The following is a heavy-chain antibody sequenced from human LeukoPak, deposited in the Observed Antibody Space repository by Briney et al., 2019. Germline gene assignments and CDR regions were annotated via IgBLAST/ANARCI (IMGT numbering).Heavy chain of an antibody. J-gene: IGHJ5*02. Sequence: GASVKVSCKASGYTFTGYYMHWVRQAPGQGLEWMGWINPNSGGTNYAQKFQGRVTMTRDTSISTANMELSSLRSDDTAVYYCARESEQLVMGWFDPWGQGTLVTVSS. CDR1: GYTFTGYY. V-gene: IGHV1-2*02. CDR2: INPNSGGT. D-gene: IGHD6-6*01. CDR3: ARESEQLVMGWFDP.